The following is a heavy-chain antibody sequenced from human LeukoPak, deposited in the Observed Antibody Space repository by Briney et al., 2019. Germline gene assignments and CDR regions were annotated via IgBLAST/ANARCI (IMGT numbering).Heavy chain of an antibody. CDR3: ARDTAMDPSFDY. CDR2: IRSKANSYAT. Sequence: GGSLRLSCAASGFTFSGPAMHWVRQASGKGLEWVGRIRSKANSYATTYAASVKGRFTISRDDSKNTAYLQMNSLKTEDTAVYYCARDTAMDPSFDYWGQGTLVTVSS. D-gene: IGHD5-18*01. V-gene: IGHV3-73*01. CDR1: GFTFSGPA. J-gene: IGHJ4*02.